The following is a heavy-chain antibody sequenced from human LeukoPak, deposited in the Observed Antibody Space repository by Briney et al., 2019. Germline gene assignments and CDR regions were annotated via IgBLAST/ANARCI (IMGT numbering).Heavy chain of an antibody. V-gene: IGHV4-34*01. CDR1: GGSFSGYY. D-gene: IGHD3-22*01. CDR2: INHSGST. Sequence: SETLSLTCAVYGGSFSGYYWSWIRQPPGKGLEWIGEINHSGSTNYNPSLKSRVTISVDTSKNQFSLKLRSVTAADTAVYYCARSYQDDVIAGYYYYYYMDVWGKGTTVAVSS. J-gene: IGHJ6*03. CDR3: ARSYQDDVIAGYYYYYYMDV.